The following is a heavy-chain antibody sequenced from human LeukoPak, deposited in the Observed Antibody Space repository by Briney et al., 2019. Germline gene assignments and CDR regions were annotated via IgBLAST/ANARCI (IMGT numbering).Heavy chain of an antibody. Sequence: GGSLRLSCAASGFTFSSYWMHWVRQAPGKGLVWVSRINSDGSSTSYADSVKGRFTISRDNAKNTLYLQMNSLRAEDTAVYYCARAKSEWEPTVPDYWGQGTLVTVSS. CDR2: INSDGSST. D-gene: IGHD1-26*01. J-gene: IGHJ4*02. V-gene: IGHV3-74*01. CDR3: ARAKSEWEPTVPDY. CDR1: GFTFSSYW.